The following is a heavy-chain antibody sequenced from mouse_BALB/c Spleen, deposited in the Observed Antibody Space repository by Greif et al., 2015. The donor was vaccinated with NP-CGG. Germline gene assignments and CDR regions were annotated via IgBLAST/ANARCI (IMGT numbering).Heavy chain of an antibody. CDR3: ARDRRPFAY. CDR1: GFTFTDYY. CDR2: IRNKANGYTT. J-gene: IGHJ3*01. Sequence: EVMLVESGGGLVQPGGSLRLSCATSGFTFTDYYMSWVRQPPGKALEWLGFIRNKANGYTTEYSASVKGRFTISRDNSQSILYLQMNTLRAEDSATYYCARDRRPFAYWGQGTLVTVSA. V-gene: IGHV7-3*02.